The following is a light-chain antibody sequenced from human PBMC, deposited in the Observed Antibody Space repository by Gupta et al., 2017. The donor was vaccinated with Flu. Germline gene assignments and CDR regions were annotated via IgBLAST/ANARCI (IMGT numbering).Light chain of an antibody. CDR2: DDS. Sequence: SSALTQPPSVSVAPGQTARITCGGNNIATKAVHWYRQKTGQAPVLVVNDDSDRRSGIPERFSGSNCGNTATLTISRVEAGEGADYYCQVWDRSSDRGVFGGGTKLTVL. CDR3: QVWDRSSDRGV. J-gene: IGLJ3*02. V-gene: IGLV3-21*02. CDR1: NIATKA.